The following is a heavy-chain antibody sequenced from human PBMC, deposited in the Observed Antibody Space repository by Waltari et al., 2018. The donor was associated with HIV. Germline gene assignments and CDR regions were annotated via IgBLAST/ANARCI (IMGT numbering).Heavy chain of an antibody. V-gene: IGHV3-21*02. D-gene: IGHD4-17*01. CDR2: ISSGSTYV. J-gene: IGHJ4*02. CDR3: ARDLTVTTTAFFDY. Sequence: EVQLVESGGGLVKPGGSLRLSCAAYGFPFSCYATNWVRQAPGKGLEWVSSISSGSTYVYYADSLRGRFTTSRDDAQNSLYLQMNSLKAEDTAVYYCARDLTVTTTAFFDYWGQGTLVTVSS. CDR1: GFPFSCYA.